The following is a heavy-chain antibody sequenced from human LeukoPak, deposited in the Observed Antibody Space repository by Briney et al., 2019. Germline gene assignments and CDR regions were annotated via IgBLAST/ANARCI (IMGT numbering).Heavy chain of an antibody. J-gene: IGHJ4*02. Sequence: GGSLRLSCAASGFTFSSYGMHWVRQAPGKGLESVAVIWYDGSNKYYADSVTGRFTISRDNSKNTLYLQMNSLRAEDTAVYYCAKEQYYYDSSGYYPLFDYWGQGTLVTVSS. CDR1: GFTFSSYG. CDR3: AKEQYYYDSSGYYPLFDY. CDR2: IWYDGSNK. D-gene: IGHD3-22*01. V-gene: IGHV3-33*06.